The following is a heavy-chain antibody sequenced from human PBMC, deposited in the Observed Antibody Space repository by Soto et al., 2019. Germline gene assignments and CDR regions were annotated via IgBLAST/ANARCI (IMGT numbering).Heavy chain of an antibody. CDR1: GFTFSSYA. CDR2: ISGSGGST. CDR3: AKDRVEGSSGYYFDY. D-gene: IGHD3-22*01. V-gene: IGHV3-23*01. J-gene: IGHJ4*02. Sequence: GGSLRLSCAASGFTFSSYAMSWVRQAPGKGLEWVSAISGSGGSTYYADSVKGRFTISRDNSKNMLYLQMNSLRAEDTAVYYCAKDRVEGSSGYYFDYWGQGTLVTVSS.